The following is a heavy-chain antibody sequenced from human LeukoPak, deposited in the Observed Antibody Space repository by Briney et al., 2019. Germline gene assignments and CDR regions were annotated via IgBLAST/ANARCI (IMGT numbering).Heavy chain of an antibody. J-gene: IGHJ4*02. CDR3: ARDSSSSWYKPDY. CDR1: AFTFSSYS. CDR2: ISSSSSYI. V-gene: IGHV3-21*01. Sequence: GGSLRLSCAASAFTFSSYSMNWVRQAPGKGLEWVSSISSSSSYIYYADSVKGRFTISRDNAKNSLYLQMNSLRAEDTAVYYCARDSSSSWYKPDYWGQGTLVTVSS. D-gene: IGHD6-13*01.